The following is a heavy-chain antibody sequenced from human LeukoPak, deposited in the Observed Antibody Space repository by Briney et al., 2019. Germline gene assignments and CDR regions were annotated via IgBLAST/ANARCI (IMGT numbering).Heavy chain of an antibody. CDR3: ARTSSSSSNYFDY. CDR2: INHSGST. J-gene: IGHJ4*02. CDR1: GGSFSGYF. Sequence: PSETLSLTCAVYGGSFSGYFWSWIRQPPGKGLEWLGEINHSGSTNYNPSLKSRVPISVDTSKNQFSLKLSSVTAADTAVYYCARTSSSSSNYFDYWGQGTLVTVSS. D-gene: IGHD6-6*01. V-gene: IGHV4-34*01.